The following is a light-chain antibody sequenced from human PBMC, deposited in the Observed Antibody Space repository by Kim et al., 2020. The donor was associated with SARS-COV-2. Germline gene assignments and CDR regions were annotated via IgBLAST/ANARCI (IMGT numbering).Light chain of an antibody. CDR2: GAS. CDR3: QQYGSSPRT. V-gene: IGKV3-20*01. Sequence: PGQRTAHACRASQSISSGYLAWSQQKPGQAPRLLIYGASSRATGIPDRFSGSGSGTDFTLTISRLEPEDFAVYYCQQYGSSPRTFGQGTKLEI. CDR1: QSISSGY. J-gene: IGKJ2*01.